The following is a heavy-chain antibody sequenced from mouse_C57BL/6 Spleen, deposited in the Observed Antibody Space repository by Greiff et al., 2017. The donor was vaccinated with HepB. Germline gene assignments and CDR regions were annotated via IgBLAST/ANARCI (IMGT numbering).Heavy chain of an antibody. CDR3: ARSSNSHYFDY. CDR2: IYPGSGNT. Sequence: QVQLQQSGAELVRPGASVKLSCKASGYTFTDYYINWVKQRPGQGLEWIARIYPGSGNTYYNEKFKGKATLTAEKSSSTAYMQLSSLTSEDSAVYFCARSSNSHYFDYWGQGTTLTVSS. CDR1: GYTFTDYY. D-gene: IGHD2-5*01. J-gene: IGHJ2*01. V-gene: IGHV1-76*01.